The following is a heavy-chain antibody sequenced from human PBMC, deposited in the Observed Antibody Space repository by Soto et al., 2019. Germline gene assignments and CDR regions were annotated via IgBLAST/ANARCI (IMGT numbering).Heavy chain of an antibody. J-gene: IGHJ5*02. Sequence: QVQLQESGPGLVRPSETLSLSCAVSGDSISSSNWWRWVRQPPGKGMQWIGDIYHSGINNYNPSLRGRVTISVQKSKNQVSRGLNSVTAADTAIDYGVRDRRRSNSGIDPWGQGTLVTVSS. V-gene: IGHV4-4*02. CDR2: IYHSGIN. D-gene: IGHD3-10*01. CDR1: GDSISSSNW. CDR3: VRDRRRSNSGIDP.